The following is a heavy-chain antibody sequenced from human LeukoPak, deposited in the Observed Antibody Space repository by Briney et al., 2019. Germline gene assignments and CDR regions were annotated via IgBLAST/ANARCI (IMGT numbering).Heavy chain of an antibody. J-gene: IGHJ5*02. V-gene: IGHV4-59*08. D-gene: IGHD5-18*01. CDR2: IYYSEST. CDR1: GVSLSSYY. CDR3: ARRGYSYGTQWFDP. Sequence: NASETLSLTCTVSGVSLSSYYGSWIRQPPGKGLEWIGYIYYSESTNYNPSLKSRVTISVDTSKNQFSLKLSSVTAADTAVYYCARRGYSYGTQWFDPWGQGTLVTVSS.